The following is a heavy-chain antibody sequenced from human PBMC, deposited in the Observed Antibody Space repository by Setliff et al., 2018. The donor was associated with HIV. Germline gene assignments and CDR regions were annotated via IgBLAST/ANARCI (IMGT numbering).Heavy chain of an antibody. V-gene: IGHV4-39*01. CDR1: GDSITNSMHY. J-gene: IGHJ4*02. CDR3: ARLTTTYYYDSSAYYHPV. Sequence: SETLSLTCTVSGDSITNSMHYWSWIRQPPGKGLEFIGSIHYNDGKTYYNAALRSRVTISADTPKNQFSLKLNSVTAADTAVYYCARLTTTYYYDSSAYYHPVWGQGTLVTVSS. CDR2: IHYNDGKT. D-gene: IGHD3-22*01.